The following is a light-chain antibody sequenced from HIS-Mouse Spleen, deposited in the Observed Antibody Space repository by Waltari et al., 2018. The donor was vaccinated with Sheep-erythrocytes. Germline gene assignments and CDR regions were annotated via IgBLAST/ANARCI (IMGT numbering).Light chain of an antibody. CDR3: QAWDSSTAV. V-gene: IGLV3-1*01. Sequence: SYELTQPPSVSVSPGQTASITCSGHKLGDKYACWYRQKPGQSRVLVIYKDSKRTSGIPERFSGSNSGNTATLTISGTQAMDEADYYCQAWDSSTAVFGGGTKLTVL. CDR2: KDS. CDR1: KLGDKY. J-gene: IGLJ2*01.